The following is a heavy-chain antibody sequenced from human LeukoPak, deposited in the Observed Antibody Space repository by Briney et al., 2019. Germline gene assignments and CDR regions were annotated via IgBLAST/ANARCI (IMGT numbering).Heavy chain of an antibody. CDR3: ARDHEATYYYDSSGYGTFDY. Sequence: ASVKVSCKAYGYTFTSYGISWVRQAPGQGLEWMGWISAYNGNTNYAQKLQGRVTMTTDTSTSTAYMELRSLRSDDTAVYYCARDHEATYYYDSSGYGTFDYWGQGTLVTVSS. CDR1: GYTFTSYG. V-gene: IGHV1-18*01. J-gene: IGHJ4*02. CDR2: ISAYNGNT. D-gene: IGHD3-22*01.